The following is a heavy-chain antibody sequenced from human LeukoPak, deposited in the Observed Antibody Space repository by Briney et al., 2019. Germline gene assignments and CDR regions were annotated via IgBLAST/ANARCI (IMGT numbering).Heavy chain of an antibody. V-gene: IGHV3-30*18. J-gene: IGHJ4*02. Sequence: PGGSLRLSCAASGFTFSSYGMHWVRQAPGKGLEWVAVISYDGSNKYYADSVKGRFTISRDNSKNTLYLQMNSLRAEDTAVYYCAKANTVTTYSWVDYWGQGTLVTVSS. CDR1: GFTFSSYG. CDR3: AKANTVTTYSWVDY. CDR2: ISYDGSNK. D-gene: IGHD4-17*01.